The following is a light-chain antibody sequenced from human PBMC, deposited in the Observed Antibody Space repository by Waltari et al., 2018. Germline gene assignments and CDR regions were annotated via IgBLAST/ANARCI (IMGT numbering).Light chain of an antibody. CDR1: QSVSNT. CDR2: GAS. CDR3: QETSNLWT. V-gene: IGKV3-11*01. J-gene: IGKJ1*01. Sequence: EIVMTQSPATLSLSPGKTATISCRTSQSVSNTLAWYQQKPGQTPRLLIYGASSRATGIPDRVSCSGSGTDFTLTISSLEPEDFAIYYCQETSNLWTFGQGTKVEIK.